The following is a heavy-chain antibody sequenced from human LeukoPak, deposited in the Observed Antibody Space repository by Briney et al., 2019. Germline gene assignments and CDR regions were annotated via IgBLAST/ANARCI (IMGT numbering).Heavy chain of an antibody. Sequence: ASVKVSCKASGYTFTSYGISWVRQASGQGLEWMGWIRAYNGNTNYEQKLQGRATMTTDTSTSTAYMELRSLRSDDTAVYYCAREGYYYDILTGPYNWFDPWGQGTLVTVSS. D-gene: IGHD3-9*01. CDR2: IRAYNGNT. J-gene: IGHJ5*02. CDR1: GYTFTSYG. CDR3: AREGYYYDILTGPYNWFDP. V-gene: IGHV1-18*01.